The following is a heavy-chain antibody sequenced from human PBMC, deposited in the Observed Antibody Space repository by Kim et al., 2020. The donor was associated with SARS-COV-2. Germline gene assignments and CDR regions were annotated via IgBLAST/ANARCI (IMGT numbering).Heavy chain of an antibody. V-gene: IGHV4-34*01. J-gene: IGHJ4*01. D-gene: IGHD3-10*01. CDR1: GGSFSGYY. CDR3: ARASPQFYGSGSTFDY. Sequence: SETLSLTCAVYGGSFSGYYWSWIRQPPGKGLEWIGEINHSGSTNYNPSLKSRVTISVDTSKNQFSLKLSSVTAADTAVYYCARASPQFYGSGSTFDYWG. CDR2: INHSGST.